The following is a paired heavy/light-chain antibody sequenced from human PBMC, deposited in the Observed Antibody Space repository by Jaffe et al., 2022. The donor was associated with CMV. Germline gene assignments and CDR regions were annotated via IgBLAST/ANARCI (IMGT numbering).Light chain of an antibody. CDR1: QSVSSGH. J-gene: IGKJ1*01. V-gene: IGKV3-20*01. CDR2: GAS. Sequence: EIVLTQSPGTLSLSPGERATLSCRASQSVSSGHLAWYQQNPGQAPRLLIYGASTRATGIPDRFSGSGSGTDFSLTISRLEPEDSAVYYCQHYGRSPHTFGQGTKVEIK. CDR3: QHYGRSPHT.
Heavy chain of an antibody. CDR3: VRAGSSRLDV. Sequence: EVQLVQSGAEVKKPGESLRISCKGSGYSFTNYWITWVRQMPGKGLEWMGRIDPSDSYSNYSPSFQGHVTISVDTSINTAYLQWSSLKASDTAMYYCVRAGSSRLDVWGKGTTVIVSS. J-gene: IGHJ6*04. D-gene: IGHD6-13*01. CDR1: GYSFTNYW. CDR2: IDPSDSYS. V-gene: IGHV5-10-1*03.